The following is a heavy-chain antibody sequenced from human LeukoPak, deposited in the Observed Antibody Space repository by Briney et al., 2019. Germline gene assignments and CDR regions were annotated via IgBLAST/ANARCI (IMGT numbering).Heavy chain of an antibody. J-gene: IGHJ4*02. V-gene: IGHV4-61*02. D-gene: IGHD3-10*01. CDR3: ARAGFGSGSYYVDY. CDR1: GGSISSGSDY. CDR2: IYTSGST. Sequence: SETLSLTCTVSGGSISSGSDYWSWIRQPAGKRLEWIGRIYTSGSTNYNPSLTSRLTITVDTSKNQSSLQLSSVPAADTAVYYCARAGFGSGSYYVDYWGQGTLVTVSS.